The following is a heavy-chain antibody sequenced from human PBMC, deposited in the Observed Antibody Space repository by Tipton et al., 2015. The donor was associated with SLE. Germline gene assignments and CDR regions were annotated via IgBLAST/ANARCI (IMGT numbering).Heavy chain of an antibody. J-gene: IGHJ4*02. D-gene: IGHD3-3*01. CDR3: AKDREPGVVIPDY. Sequence: TLSLTCTVSGGSISSGSYYWSWIRQPAGKGLEWIGRIYTSGSTNYNPSLKSRVTISVDTSKNQFSLKLSSVTAADTAFYYCAKDREPGVVIPDYWGRGTLVTVSS. CDR2: IYTSGST. V-gene: IGHV4-61*02. CDR1: GGSISSGSYY.